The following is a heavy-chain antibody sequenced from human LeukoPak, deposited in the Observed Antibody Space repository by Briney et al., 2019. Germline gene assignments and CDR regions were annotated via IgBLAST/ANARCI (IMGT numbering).Heavy chain of an antibody. CDR1: GGSISSYY. CDR3: ARQIASAGTAGFDF. CDR2: IYSTGST. D-gene: IGHD6-13*01. Sequence: SETLSLTCTVSGGSISSYYWSWIRQPAGKGLEWIGRIYSTGSTNYNPSLKSRVTMSVDTSKNQFSLRLRSVTAAATAVYYCARQIASAGTAGFDFWGQGALVTVSS. V-gene: IGHV4-4*07. J-gene: IGHJ4*02.